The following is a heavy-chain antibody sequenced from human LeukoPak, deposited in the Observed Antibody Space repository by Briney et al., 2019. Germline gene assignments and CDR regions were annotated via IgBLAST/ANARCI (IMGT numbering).Heavy chain of an antibody. CDR3: ARHGGQSSGYYY. V-gene: IGHV4-59*08. CDR1: GGSISSYY. Sequence: PSETMSLTCTVSGGSISSYYWSWIRQPPGKGLEWIGYIFYSGSTNYNPPLKSRVTISVDTSKNQFSLKLSFVTAADTAVYYCARHGGQSSGYYYWGQGNLVTVSS. J-gene: IGHJ4*02. CDR2: IFYSGST. D-gene: IGHD3-22*01.